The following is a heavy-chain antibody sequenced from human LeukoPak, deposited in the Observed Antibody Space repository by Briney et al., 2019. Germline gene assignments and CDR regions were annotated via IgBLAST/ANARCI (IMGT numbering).Heavy chain of an antibody. D-gene: IGHD2-2*01. V-gene: IGHV3-30*02. CDR2: IRYDGSDK. CDR3: AKLIVVVPAATPDY. Sequence: PGGSLRLSCAASGFTFSTCVMHWVRQAPGKGLEWVAFIRYDGSDKYYADSVKGRFTISRDNSKNTLYLQMNSLRAEDTAVYYCAKLIVVVPAATPDYWGQGTLVTVSS. J-gene: IGHJ4*02. CDR1: GFTFSTCV.